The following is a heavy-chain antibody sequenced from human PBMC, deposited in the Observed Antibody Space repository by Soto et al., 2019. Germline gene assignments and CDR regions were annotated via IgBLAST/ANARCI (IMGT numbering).Heavy chain of an antibody. Sequence: QVQVVQSGVEVRRPGSSVKVSCKASGDTFKNCVISWVRQAPGQGLEWMGGIIPLFGTTDFAQRFQGRLTITTDESTTTAYMELSRLRTEDTATDYCAAELGFGKVSVVRGQGTTVSVSS. CDR2: IIPLFGTT. D-gene: IGHD7-27*01. CDR3: AAELGFGKVSVV. V-gene: IGHV1-69*01. J-gene: IGHJ6*02. CDR1: GDTFKNCV.